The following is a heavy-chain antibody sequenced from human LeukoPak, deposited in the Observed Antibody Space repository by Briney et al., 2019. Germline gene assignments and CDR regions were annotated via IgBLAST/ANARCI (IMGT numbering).Heavy chain of an antibody. J-gene: IGHJ4*02. Sequence: HPGGSLRLSCAASGFTFSTFAMIWVRQPPGKGLEWVSSIFPSGGEIHYADSVRGRFTISRDNSKSTLSLQMNSLRAEDTAIYYCATYRQVLLSFESWGQGTLVTVSS. V-gene: IGHV3-23*01. CDR3: ATYRQVLLSFES. D-gene: IGHD2-8*02. CDR1: GFTFSTFA. CDR2: IFPSGGEI.